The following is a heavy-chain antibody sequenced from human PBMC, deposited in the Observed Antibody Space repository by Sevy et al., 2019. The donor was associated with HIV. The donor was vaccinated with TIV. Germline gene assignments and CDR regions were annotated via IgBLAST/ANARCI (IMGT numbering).Heavy chain of an antibody. CDR3: ATHAGIAAAGRVFDY. J-gene: IGHJ4*02. CDR1: GFTFSDHY. D-gene: IGHD6-13*01. CDR2: TRNKADGYTT. V-gene: IGHV3-72*01. Sequence: GGSLRLSCVASGFTFSDHYMEWVRQAPGKGLEWVGRTRNKADGYTTKYAASVKGRFTISREDSKNLLYVQMNSLKTEDTAVYYCATHAGIAAAGRVFDYWGQGTLVTVSS.